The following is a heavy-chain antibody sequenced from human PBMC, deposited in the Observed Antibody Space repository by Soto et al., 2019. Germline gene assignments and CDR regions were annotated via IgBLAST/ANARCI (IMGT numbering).Heavy chain of an antibody. CDR2: IGSHSDT. CDR3: AKRAIVEGSRYFDY. D-gene: IGHD1-26*01. J-gene: IGHJ4*02. V-gene: IGHV3-23*05. Sequence: GGSLRLSCAASGFTFSSNAMSWVRQAPGKGLEWVSAIGSHSDTYYVDSVRGRFTISRDSSKNTLYLQMNSLRAEDTAVYYCAKRAIVEGSRYFDYWGLGTLVTVSS. CDR1: GFTFSSNA.